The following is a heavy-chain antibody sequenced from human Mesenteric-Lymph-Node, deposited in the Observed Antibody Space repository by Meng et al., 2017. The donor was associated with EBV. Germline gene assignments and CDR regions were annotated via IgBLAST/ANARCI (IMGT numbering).Heavy chain of an antibody. D-gene: IGHD3-22*01. J-gene: IGHJ3*02. CDR3: AKPPDSSPSDAFDM. Sequence: EVQLVESGGGVVRPGGSRRLSCAASGFTFDDYDMTWVRQVPGKGLEWVSSISGSGDTTYYADSVKGRFTISRDNSQNTLYLQMNTLRAEDTAVYFCAKPPDSSPSDAFDMWGQGTMVTVSS. V-gene: IGHV3-23*04. CDR1: GFTFDDYD. CDR2: ISGSGDTT.